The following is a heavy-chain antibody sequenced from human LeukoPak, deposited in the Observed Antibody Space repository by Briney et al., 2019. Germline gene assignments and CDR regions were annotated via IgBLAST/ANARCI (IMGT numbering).Heavy chain of an antibody. Sequence: SVKVSCKASRDTFSSYAISWVRQAPGQGLEWMGGIIPTFGTTNYAQKFQGRVTITADKSTSTAYMELRSLRSEDTAVYYCASGSGSYSDFGFDPWGQGTLVSVSS. CDR3: ASGSGSYSDFGFDP. J-gene: IGHJ5*02. D-gene: IGHD3-10*01. CDR2: IIPTFGTT. CDR1: RDTFSSYA. V-gene: IGHV1-69*06.